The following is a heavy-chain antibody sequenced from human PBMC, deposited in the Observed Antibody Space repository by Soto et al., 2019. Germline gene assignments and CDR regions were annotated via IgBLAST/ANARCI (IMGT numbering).Heavy chain of an antibody. CDR2: ISESSDTI. CDR1: GFTFSDYS. CDR3: ARDKMGELSIADY. Sequence: EVQLVESGGGLVQPGGSLRLSCTASGFTFSDYSMDWVRQTPGKGLEWLSYISESSDTIYYADSLKGRFTISRDNAKNSLFLQMSSLRSEDTAVYYCARDKMGELSIADYWGQGTPVTVSS. D-gene: IGHD3-16*02. V-gene: IGHV3-48*01. J-gene: IGHJ4*02.